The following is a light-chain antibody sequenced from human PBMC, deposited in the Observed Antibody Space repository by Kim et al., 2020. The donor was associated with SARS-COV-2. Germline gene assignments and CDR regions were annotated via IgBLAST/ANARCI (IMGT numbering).Light chain of an antibody. Sequence: GAWDKRKSKRSRGHSSDAMEWQKKQAEKGQRYLMKLNSDGSHRKGDGISDRFSGSSDGAESYLTIASLQSEDEADYYCQTWGTVVFGGGTQLKVL. J-gene: IGLJ2*01. CDR3: QTWGTVV. CDR2: LNSDGSH. CDR1: RGHSSDA. V-gene: IGLV4-69*01.